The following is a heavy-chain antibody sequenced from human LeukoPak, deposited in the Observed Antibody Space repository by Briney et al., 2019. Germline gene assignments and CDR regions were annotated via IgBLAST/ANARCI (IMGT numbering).Heavy chain of an antibody. CDR1: GFTFSGSG. J-gene: IGHJ4*02. CDR2: IRYDGNIK. CDR3: VKDNPLDY. Sequence: GGSLRLSCAASGFTFSGSGMHWVRQAPGKGLEWVAFIRYDGNIKFYADSMKGRFTISRDNSKNTLYLHINSLRPEDTALYYCVKDNPLDYWGQGTLVIVSS. D-gene: IGHD1-14*01. V-gene: IGHV3-30*02.